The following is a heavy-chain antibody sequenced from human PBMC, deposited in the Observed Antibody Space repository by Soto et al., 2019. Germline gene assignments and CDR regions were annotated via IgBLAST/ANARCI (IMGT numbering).Heavy chain of an antibody. Sequence: GGSLRLSCAASGFTFSSYAMHWVRQAPGKGLEWVAVIWYDGSNKYYADSVKGRFTISRDNSKNTLYLQMNSLRAEDTAVYYCARDGDEQQLVGGMDVWGQGTTVTVSS. CDR3: ARDGDEQQLVGGMDV. D-gene: IGHD6-13*01. J-gene: IGHJ6*02. CDR1: GFTFSSYA. V-gene: IGHV3-33*08. CDR2: IWYDGSNK.